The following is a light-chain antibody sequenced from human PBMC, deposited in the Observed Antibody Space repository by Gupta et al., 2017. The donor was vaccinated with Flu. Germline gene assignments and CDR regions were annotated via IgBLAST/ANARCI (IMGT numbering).Light chain of an antibody. V-gene: IGKV3-15*01. CDR2: DTS. CDR3: QQYKAWPPMYS. Sequence: IEMTQSPANLSVSPGETATLSCRASESVRNSLAWYQQKPGQAPRILIYDTSTRATGIPARFSGGGSGTDFTLTISSLQSEDFAVYYCQQYKAWPPMYSFGQGTRLQIK. CDR1: ESVRNS. J-gene: IGKJ2*03.